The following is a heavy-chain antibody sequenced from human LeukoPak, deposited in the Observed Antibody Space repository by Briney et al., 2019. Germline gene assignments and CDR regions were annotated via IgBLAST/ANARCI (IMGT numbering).Heavy chain of an antibody. CDR2: IYSGGST. Sequence: GALRLSCTASGFTFSSYSMNWVRQAPGKGLEWVSVIYSGGSTYYADSVKGRFTISRDNSKNTLYLQMNSLRAEDTAVYYCARDFDNYFDYWGQGTLVTVSS. V-gene: IGHV3-66*01. CDR3: ARDFDNYFDY. CDR1: GFTFSSYS. D-gene: IGHD3-9*01. J-gene: IGHJ4*02.